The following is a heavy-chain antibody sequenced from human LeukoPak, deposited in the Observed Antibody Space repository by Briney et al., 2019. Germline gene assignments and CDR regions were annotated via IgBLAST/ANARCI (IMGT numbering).Heavy chain of an antibody. CDR1: GFTFSSYG. V-gene: IGHV3-30*02. J-gene: IGHJ3*02. CDR3: VRDTDDFWRGSHAFDI. Sequence: GGSLRLSCAASGFTFSSYGMHWVRQAPGKGLEWVAFIRYDGSNKYYADSVKGRFTISRDNSKNTLYLQMNSLRAEDTAVYYCVRDTDDFWRGSHAFDIWGQGTMVTVSS. D-gene: IGHD3-3*01. CDR2: IRYDGSNK.